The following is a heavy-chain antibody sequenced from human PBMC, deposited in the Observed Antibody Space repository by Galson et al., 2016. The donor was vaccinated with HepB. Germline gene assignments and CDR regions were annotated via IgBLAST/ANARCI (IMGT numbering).Heavy chain of an antibody. D-gene: IGHD2-2*01. CDR3: ARAGRRCSSTSCYYYYGMDV. J-gene: IGHJ6*02. Sequence: SETLSLTCTVSGGSISSISYFWGWIRQPPGKGLEWIGNIYYSGSTYYNPSLKSRVTISVDTSKNQFSLKLSSVTAADTAVYYCARAGRRCSSTSCYYYYGMDVWGQGTTVTVSS. CDR1: GGSISSISYF. V-gene: IGHV4-39*07. CDR2: IYYSGST.